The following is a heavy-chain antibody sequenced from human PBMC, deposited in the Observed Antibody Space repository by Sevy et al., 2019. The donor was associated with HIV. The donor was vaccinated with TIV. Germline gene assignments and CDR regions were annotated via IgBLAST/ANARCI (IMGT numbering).Heavy chain of an antibody. V-gene: IGHV3-7*01. CDR3: VKAIAKDGSF. CDR2: INQDGSVK. CDR1: GFSLNNYW. D-gene: IGHD6-13*01. J-gene: IGHJ4*02. Sequence: GGSLRLSCVASGFSLNNYWMNWVRQAPGKGLEWVANINQDGSVKYYVDSVRGRFTISRDNARNLVFLQMSSPRVDDSALYYCVKAIAKDGSFWGQGTLVTVSS.